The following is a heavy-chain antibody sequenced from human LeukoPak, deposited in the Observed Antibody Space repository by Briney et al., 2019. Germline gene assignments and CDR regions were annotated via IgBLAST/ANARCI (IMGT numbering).Heavy chain of an antibody. Sequence: ASVKVSCKASGYTFTGYYMHWVRQAPGQGLEWMGWINPNSGGTNYAQKFQGRVTMTRNTSISTAYMELSRLRSDDTAVYYCASNRGLGSYFSPPAYWGQGTLVTVSS. V-gene: IGHV1-2*02. D-gene: IGHD1-26*01. CDR1: GYTFTGYY. J-gene: IGHJ4*02. CDR3: ASNRGLGSYFSPPAY. CDR2: INPNSGGT.